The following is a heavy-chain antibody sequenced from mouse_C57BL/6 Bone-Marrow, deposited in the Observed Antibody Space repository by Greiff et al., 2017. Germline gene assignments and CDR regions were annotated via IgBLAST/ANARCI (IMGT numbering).Heavy chain of an antibody. Sequence: VQLQQPGAELMKPGASVKFSCKATGYTFTGYWIEWVKQRPGHGLEWIGVILPGSGSTNYNEKFKGKATLTVYPSSNTAYMQLSSLTTEDSAIXNCSRGATVVDYYAMDYWGQGTSGTVSS. CDR1: GYTFTGYW. V-gene: IGHV1-9*01. CDR2: ILPGSGST. J-gene: IGHJ4*01. D-gene: IGHD1-1*01. CDR3: SRGATVVDYYAMDY.